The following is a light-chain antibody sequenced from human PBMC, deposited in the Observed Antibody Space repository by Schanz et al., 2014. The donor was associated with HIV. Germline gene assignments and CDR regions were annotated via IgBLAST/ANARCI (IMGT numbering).Light chain of an antibody. Sequence: QSALTQPASVSGSPGQSITISCTGTSRDVGTYNLLSWYQQHPGKAPKLMIYEVSKRPSGVSNRFSGSKSGNTASLTISGLQAEDEADYYCSSYTSSSTVVFGGGTKVTVL. CDR1: SRDVGTYNL. CDR2: EVS. J-gene: IGLJ2*01. V-gene: IGLV2-14*02. CDR3: SSYTSSSTVV.